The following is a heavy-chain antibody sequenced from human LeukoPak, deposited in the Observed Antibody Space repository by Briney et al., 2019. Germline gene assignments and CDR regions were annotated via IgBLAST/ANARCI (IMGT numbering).Heavy chain of an antibody. J-gene: IGHJ4*02. D-gene: IGHD3-16*02. CDR2: SNK. Sequence: SNKYYADSVKGRFTISRDNSKNTLYLQMNSLRAEDTAVYYCAKDLLYSDVWGSYRPNPLDYWGQGTLVTASS. CDR3: AKDLLYSDVWGSYRPNPLDY. V-gene: IGHV3-30*02.